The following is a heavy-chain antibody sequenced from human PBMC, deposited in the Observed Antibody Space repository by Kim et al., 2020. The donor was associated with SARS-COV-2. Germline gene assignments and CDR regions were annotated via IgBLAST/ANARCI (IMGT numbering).Heavy chain of an antibody. V-gene: IGHV3-74*01. CDR1: GFTFSSYW. CDR2: INSHGSTT. CDR3: ARDRNFCTSTSCWGWFDP. Sequence: GGSLRLSCAASGFTFSSYWMHWVRQAPGKGLVWVSRINSHGSTTSYADSVKGRFTISRDNAKNTLYLQMNSLRAEDTAVYYCARDRNFCTSTSCWGWFDPWGQGTLVTVSS. D-gene: IGHD2-2*01. J-gene: IGHJ5*02.